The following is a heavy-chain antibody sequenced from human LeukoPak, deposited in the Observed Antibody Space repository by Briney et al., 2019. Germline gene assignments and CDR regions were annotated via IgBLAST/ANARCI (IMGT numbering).Heavy chain of an antibody. CDR2: ISASGGTT. D-gene: IGHD6-13*01. J-gene: IGHJ4*02. V-gene: IGHV3-23*01. CDR3: AKDGAPQQLVIY. Sequence: GGSLSLSFAASGFTFSSYAMTWVRPAPGKGLECVSVISASGGTTYYADSVKGRFTISRDNSKNTLYLQMNSLRAEDTAIYYCAKDGAPQQLVIYWGRGTLVTVSS. CDR1: GFTFSSYA.